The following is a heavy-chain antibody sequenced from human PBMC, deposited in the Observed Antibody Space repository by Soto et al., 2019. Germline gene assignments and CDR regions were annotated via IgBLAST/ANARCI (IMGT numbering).Heavy chain of an antibody. Sequence: SETLSLTCTVSGGSISSSSYYWGWIRQPPGKGLEWIVSIYYSGSTYYNPSLKSRVTISVDTSKNQFFLKLSSVTAADTAVYYCARQRRSSGYSSLDYWGQGTLVTVSS. V-gene: IGHV4-39*01. CDR1: GGSISSSSYY. D-gene: IGHD3-22*01. J-gene: IGHJ4*02. CDR3: ARQRRSSGYSSLDY. CDR2: IYYSGST.